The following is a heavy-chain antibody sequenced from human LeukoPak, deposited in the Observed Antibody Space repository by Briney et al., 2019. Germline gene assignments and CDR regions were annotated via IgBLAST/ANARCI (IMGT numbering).Heavy chain of an antibody. CDR2: IGTAGDT. CDR1: GFTFSSYD. V-gene: IGHV3-13*01. CDR3: ARGEGYSYGNDDAFDI. J-gene: IGHJ3*02. D-gene: IGHD5-18*01. Sequence: PGGSLRLSCAASGFTFSSYDMHWVRQATGKGLEWVSAIGTAGDTYYPGSVKGRFTISRENAKNSLYLQMNSLRAEDTAVYYCARGEGYSYGNDDAFDIWGQGTMVTVSS.